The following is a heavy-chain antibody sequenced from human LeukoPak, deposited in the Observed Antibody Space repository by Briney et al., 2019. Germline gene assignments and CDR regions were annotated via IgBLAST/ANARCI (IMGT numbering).Heavy chain of an antibody. CDR3: ARSRYADYVGPFDY. J-gene: IGHJ4*02. V-gene: IGHV4-39*01. Sequence: SETLSLTCTVSGGSISSSSYYWGWIRQPPGKGLEWIGSIYYSGSTYYNPSLKSRVTISVDTPKNQFSLKLSSVTAADTAVYYCARSRYADYVGPFDYWGQGTLVTVSS. D-gene: IGHD4-17*01. CDR2: IYYSGST. CDR1: GGSISSSSYY.